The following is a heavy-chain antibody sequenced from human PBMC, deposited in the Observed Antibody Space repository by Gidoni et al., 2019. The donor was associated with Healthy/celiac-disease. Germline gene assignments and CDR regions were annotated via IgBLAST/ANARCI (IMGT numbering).Heavy chain of an antibody. CDR1: GGSISSSSDS. CDR3: ARTVYFLSGYYLTYYYGMDV. CDR2: IYYSGST. D-gene: IGHD3-3*01. Sequence: LQLQESDPGLVKPSESRSLTCTVSGGSISSSSDSWGWIRQPPGKGLEWIGSIYYSGSTYYTPSLTSRVTISVYTSNTQFSLKLSSVTAADTSVYYCARTVYFLSGYYLTYYYGMDVWGQGTTVTVSS. J-gene: IGHJ6*02. V-gene: IGHV4-39*07.